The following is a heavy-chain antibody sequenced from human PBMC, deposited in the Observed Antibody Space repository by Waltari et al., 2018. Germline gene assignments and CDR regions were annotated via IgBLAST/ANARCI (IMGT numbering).Heavy chain of an antibody. J-gene: IGHJ3*02. Sequence: EVQLVESGGGLVQPGGSLRLSCAASGFTFSSYAMSWVRQAPGKGLEWVSAISGSGGSKYSADSLKGRFTISRDNSKNTLYLQMNSLRAEDTAVYYCAKDHNWNYVLFDIWGQGTMVTVSS. D-gene: IGHD1-7*01. V-gene: IGHV3-23*04. CDR3: AKDHNWNYVLFDI. CDR1: GFTFSSYA. CDR2: ISGSGGSK.